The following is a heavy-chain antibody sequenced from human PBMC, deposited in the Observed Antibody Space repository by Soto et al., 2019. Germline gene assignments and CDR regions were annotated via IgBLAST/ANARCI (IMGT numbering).Heavy chain of an antibody. CDR2: IIPIFGTA. CDR1: GGTFSSYA. CDR3: ARYRSGSSLDYGMDV. V-gene: IGHV1-69*13. Sequence: SVKVSCKASGGTFSSYAISWVRQAPGQGLEWMGGIIPIFGTANYAQKFQGRVTITADESTSTAYMELSSLRSEDTAVYYCARYRSGSSLDYGMDVWGQGTTVTVSS. D-gene: IGHD2-2*01. J-gene: IGHJ6*02.